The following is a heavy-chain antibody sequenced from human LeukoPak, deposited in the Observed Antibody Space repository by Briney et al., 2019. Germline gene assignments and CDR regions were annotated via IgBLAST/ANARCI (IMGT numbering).Heavy chain of an antibody. V-gene: IGHV3-74*01. CDR3: ARDLGYCSGGSCFDAFDI. CDR2: VNSDGSGT. CDR1: GFTFSRYS. Sequence: GGSLRLSCAASGFTFSRYSMHWVRQAPGRGLVWVSHVNSDGSGTDYADSVKGRFTISRDNAKNTLYLQMNSLRAEDTAVYYCARDLGYCSGGSCFDAFDIWGQGTMVTVSS. J-gene: IGHJ3*02. D-gene: IGHD2-15*01.